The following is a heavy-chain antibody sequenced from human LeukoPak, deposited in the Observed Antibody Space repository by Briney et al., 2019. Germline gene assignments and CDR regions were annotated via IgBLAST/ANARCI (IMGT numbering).Heavy chain of an antibody. V-gene: IGHV3-7*01. CDR1: GFTFSSYW. D-gene: IGHD1-26*01. Sequence: GGSLRLSCAASGFTFSSYWMSWVRQAPGKGLEWVANIKQDGSEKYYVDSVKGRFTISRDNAKNSLYLQMNSLRAEDTAVYYCATWGGELGDPFDYWGQGTLVTVSS. CDR3: ATWGGELGDPFDY. J-gene: IGHJ4*02. CDR2: IKQDGSEK.